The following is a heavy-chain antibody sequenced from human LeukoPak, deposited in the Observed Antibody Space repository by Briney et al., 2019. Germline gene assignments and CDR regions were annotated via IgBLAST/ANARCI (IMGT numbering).Heavy chain of an antibody. V-gene: IGHV3-23*01. CDR2: ISGNAITT. J-gene: IGHJ4*02. CDR1: GFTSSTFA. CDR3: AKDRRGSRSSGYYMTQDY. D-gene: IGHD3-22*01. Sequence: GGSLRLSCAASGFTSSTFAMTWLRQAPGKGLECVSTISGNAITTYYADSVKGRFTISRDNSKNTLYLQMNSLRLEDTAIYYCAKDRRGSRSSGYYMTQDYWGQGAQVTVSS.